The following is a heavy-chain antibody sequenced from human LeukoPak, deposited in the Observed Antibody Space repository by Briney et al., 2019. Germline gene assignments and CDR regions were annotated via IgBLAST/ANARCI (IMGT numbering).Heavy chain of an antibody. D-gene: IGHD2-2*01. V-gene: IGHV3-23*01. CDR3: AKTTTLLGYCSSTSCRGFDY. Sequence: PGGSLRLSCAASGFTFSSYAMSWVRQAPGQGLGWVSAISGSGGSTYYADSVKGRFTISRDNAKNTLYLQMNSLRAEDTAVYYCAKTTTLLGYCSSTSCRGFDYWAREPWSPSPQ. CDR2: ISGSGGST. J-gene: IGHJ4*02. CDR1: GFTFSSYA.